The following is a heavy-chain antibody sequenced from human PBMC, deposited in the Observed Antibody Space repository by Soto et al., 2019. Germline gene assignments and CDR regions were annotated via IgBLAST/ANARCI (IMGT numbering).Heavy chain of an antibody. CDR2: INGSGVGM. Sequence: EVQLLESGGVLVQPGESLSLSCAATGFTFRAFAMTWVRQAPGKGLEWVSTINGSGVGMHYADSVKSRFTISRDNSKKTSYLQMYRPRAEDTAVHHCAKTTPSKTNTNGWYDCFAPWGQGTLVTVSS. J-gene: IGHJ5*02. CDR1: GFTFRAFA. V-gene: IGHV3-23*01. D-gene: IGHD6-19*01. CDR3: AKTTPSKTNTNGWYDCFAP.